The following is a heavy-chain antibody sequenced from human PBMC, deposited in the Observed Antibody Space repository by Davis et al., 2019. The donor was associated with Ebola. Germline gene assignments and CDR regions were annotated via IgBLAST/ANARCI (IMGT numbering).Heavy chain of an antibody. CDR2: INPNSGGT. CDR1: GYTFTGYY. J-gene: IGHJ6*02. V-gene: IGHV1-2*04. CDR3: ARDQTQQYGSGSYYSFGYYGMDV. Sequence: ASVKVSCKASGYTFTGYYMHWVRQAPGQGLEWMGWINPNSGGTNYAQKFQGWVTMTRDTSISSAYMELSRLRSDDTAVYYCARDQTQQYGSGSYYSFGYYGMDVWGQGTTVTVSS. D-gene: IGHD3-10*01.